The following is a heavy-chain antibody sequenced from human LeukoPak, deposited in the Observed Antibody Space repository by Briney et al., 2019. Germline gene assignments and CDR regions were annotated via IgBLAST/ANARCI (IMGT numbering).Heavy chain of an antibody. V-gene: IGHV1-18*01. CDR1: GYTFTSYA. CDR2: ISAYNGNT. CDR3: ARDLITIFGVVIADAFDI. Sequence: ASVKVSCKASGYTFTSYAMNWVRQAPGQGLEWMGWISAYNGNTNYAQKLQGRVTMTTDTSTSTAYMELRSLRSDDTAVYYCARDLITIFGVVIADAFDIWGQGTMVTVSS. D-gene: IGHD3-3*01. J-gene: IGHJ3*02.